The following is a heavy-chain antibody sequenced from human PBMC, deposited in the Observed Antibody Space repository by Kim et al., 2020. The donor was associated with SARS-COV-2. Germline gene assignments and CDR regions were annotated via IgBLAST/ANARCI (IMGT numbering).Heavy chain of an antibody. Sequence: ASGKVSCKVSGYTLTELSMHWVRQAPGKGLEWMGGFDPEDGETIYAQKFQGRVTMTEDTSTDTAYMELSSLRSEDTAVYYCATASNYDILTGYSHPPDYGSQRTLVTGSS. J-gene: IGHJ4*02. CDR1: GYTLTELS. V-gene: IGHV1-24*01. CDR2: FDPEDGET. CDR3: ATASNYDILTGYSHPPDY. D-gene: IGHD3-9*01.